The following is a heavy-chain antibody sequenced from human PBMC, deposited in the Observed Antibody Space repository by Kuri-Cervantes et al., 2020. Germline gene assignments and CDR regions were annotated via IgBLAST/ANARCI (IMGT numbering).Heavy chain of an antibody. CDR1: GFTVSSNY. Sequence: GGSLRLSCAASGFTVSSNYMSWVRQAPGKGLEWVSVIYSGGSTYYADSVKGRFTISRDNSKNTLYLQVNSLRAEDTAVYYCASFKVSIEEDYQYYYGMDVWGQGTTVTVSS. CDR3: ASFKVSIEEDYQYYYGMDV. J-gene: IGHJ6*02. V-gene: IGHV3-66*01. D-gene: IGHD2-21*01. CDR2: IYSGGST.